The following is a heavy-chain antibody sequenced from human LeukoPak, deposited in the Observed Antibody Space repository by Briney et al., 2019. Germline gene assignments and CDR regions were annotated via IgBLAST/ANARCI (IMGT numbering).Heavy chain of an antibody. D-gene: IGHD3-22*01. CDR2: IYTSGST. V-gene: IGHV4-4*07. CDR1: GGSISSYY. J-gene: IGHJ4*02. Sequence: PSETLSLTCTVSGGSISSYYWSWIRQPAEKGLEWIGRIYTSGSTNYNPSLKSRVTMSVDTSKNQFSLKLSSVTAADTAVYYCARDYYDSSGYYYYFDYWGQGTLVTVSS. CDR3: ARDYYDSSGYYYYFDY.